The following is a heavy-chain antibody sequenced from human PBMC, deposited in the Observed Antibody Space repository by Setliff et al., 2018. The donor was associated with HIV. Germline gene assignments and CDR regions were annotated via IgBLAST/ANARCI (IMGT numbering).Heavy chain of an antibody. V-gene: IGHV3-48*03. CDR2: ISSSGSTI. Sequence: GGSLRLSCAASGFTFSSYEMNWVRQAPGKGLEWVSYISSSGSTIYYADSVKGRFTISRDNAQNSLYLQMNSLRADDTAVYYCARDPGLTASYYMDVWGKGTTVTVSS. D-gene: IGHD2-21*02. J-gene: IGHJ6*03. CDR3: ARDPGLTASYYMDV. CDR1: GFTFSSYE.